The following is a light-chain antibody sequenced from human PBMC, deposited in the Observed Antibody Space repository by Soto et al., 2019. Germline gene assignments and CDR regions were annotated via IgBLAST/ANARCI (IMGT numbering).Light chain of an antibody. CDR2: EVG. J-gene: IGLJ1*01. CDR3: CSYRSSSLYV. CDR1: RDDIGAYNY. Sequence: QSGLAQPASVSGSPGQSITISCAGTRDDIGAYNYVSWYQQHPGKAPKVMIYEVGHRPSGVSNRFSGSKSGDTASLTISGLQAEDEADYYCCSYRSSSLYVFGTGTKVTV. V-gene: IGLV2-14*01.